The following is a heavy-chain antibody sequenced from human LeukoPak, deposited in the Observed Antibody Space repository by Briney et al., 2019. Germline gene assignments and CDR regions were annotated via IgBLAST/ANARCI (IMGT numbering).Heavy chain of an antibody. J-gene: IGHJ5*02. D-gene: IGHD2-15*01. CDR1: GGSISSYY. CDR3: ARVGSAPGSNWFDP. Sequence: PSETLSLTCTVSGGSISSYYWSWIRQPPGKGLEWIGYIYYSGSTNYNPSLKSRVTISVDTSKNQFSLKLSSVTAADTAVYYCARVGSAPGSNWFDPWGQGTLVTVSS. CDR2: IYYSGST. V-gene: IGHV4-59*01.